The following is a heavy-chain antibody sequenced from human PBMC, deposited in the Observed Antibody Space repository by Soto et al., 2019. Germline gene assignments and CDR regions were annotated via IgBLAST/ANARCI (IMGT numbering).Heavy chain of an antibody. CDR2: IYYSGST. CDR3: ARHGPLGYDILTGYSNVGAFDI. CDR1: GGSISSSSYY. V-gene: IGHV4-39*01. Sequence: QLQLQESGPGLVKPSETLSLTCTVSGGSISSSSYYWGWIRQPPGKGLEWIGSIYYSGSTYYNPSLKSRVTISVDTSKNQFSLKLSSVTAADTAVYYCARHGPLGYDILTGYSNVGAFDIWGQGTMVTVSS. D-gene: IGHD3-9*01. J-gene: IGHJ3*02.